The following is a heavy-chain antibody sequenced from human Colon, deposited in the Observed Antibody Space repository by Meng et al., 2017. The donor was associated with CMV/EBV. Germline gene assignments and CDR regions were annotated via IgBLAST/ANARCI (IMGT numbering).Heavy chain of an antibody. Sequence: GESLKISCAASGFTFSNYWMTWLRQAPGRGLELVAHIKEDGSEKYFVGSVKGRFTISRDNAKNSLYLQMNSLRAEDTAVYYCAKDQHDYGANLYYYYYGMDVWGQGTTVTVSS. D-gene: IGHD4-17*01. J-gene: IGHJ6*02. V-gene: IGHV3-7*03. CDR1: GFTFSNYW. CDR3: AKDQHDYGANLYYYYYGMDV. CDR2: IKEDGSEK.